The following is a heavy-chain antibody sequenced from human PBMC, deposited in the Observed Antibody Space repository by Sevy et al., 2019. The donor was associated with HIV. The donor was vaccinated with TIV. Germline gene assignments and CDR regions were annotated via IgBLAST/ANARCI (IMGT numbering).Heavy chain of an antibody. CDR2: IRYDGSNK. CDR1: GFTFSSYG. J-gene: IGHJ4*02. Sequence: GGSLRLSCAASGFTFSSYGMHWVRQAPGKGLEWVAFIRYDGSNKYYADSVKGRFTISRDNSKNTLYLQMNSLRAEDTAVYYCAKDYGYCTGGACYKDYWGQGTLVTVSS. D-gene: IGHD2-8*02. V-gene: IGHV3-30*02. CDR3: AKDYGYCTGGACYKDY.